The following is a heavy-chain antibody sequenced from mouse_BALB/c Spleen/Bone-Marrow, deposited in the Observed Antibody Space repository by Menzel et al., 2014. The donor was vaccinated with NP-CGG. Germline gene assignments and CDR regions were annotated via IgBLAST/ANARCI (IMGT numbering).Heavy chain of an antibody. CDR1: GSTFSSYG. CDR3: ARDGYYVFYAMDY. CDR2: INSNGGST. J-gene: IGHJ4*01. D-gene: IGHD2-3*01. V-gene: IGHV5-6-3*01. Sequence: EVQVVESGGGLVQPGGSLKLSCAASGSTFSSYGMSWVRQTPDKRLELVATINSNGGSTYYPDSVKGRFTISRDNAKNTLYLQMSSLKPEDTAMYYCARDGYYVFYAMDYWGQGTSVTVSS.